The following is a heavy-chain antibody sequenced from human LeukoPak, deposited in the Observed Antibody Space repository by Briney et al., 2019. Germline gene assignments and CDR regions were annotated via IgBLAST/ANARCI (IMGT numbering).Heavy chain of an antibody. CDR1: GFTFTSYS. D-gene: IGHD1-26*01. V-gene: IGHV3-23*01. Sequence: PGRSLRLSCAASGFTFTSYSMSWVRQAPGKGLEWVLTISGGGGSTYYADSVKGRFTISRDNSKNTLYLQVNSLRAEDTAVYYCAKGGKWDVTPFDYWGQGTLVTVSS. CDR2: ISGGGGST. J-gene: IGHJ4*02. CDR3: AKGGKWDVTPFDY.